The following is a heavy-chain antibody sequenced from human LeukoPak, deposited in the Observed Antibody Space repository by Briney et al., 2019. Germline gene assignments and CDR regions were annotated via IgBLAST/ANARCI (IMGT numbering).Heavy chain of an antibody. Sequence: GASVKVSCKASGYTFNAYYMHWVRQAPGQGLEWMGWINPDSGGTNYAQKFQGRVTLTRDTSTSTTHIELSRLRTDDTAVYFCAKDRRTISDYYYFYYMDVWGKGTTVTVSS. D-gene: IGHD1-14*01. CDR3: AKDRRTISDYYYFYYMDV. CDR1: GYTFNAYY. V-gene: IGHV1-2*02. CDR2: INPDSGGT. J-gene: IGHJ6*03.